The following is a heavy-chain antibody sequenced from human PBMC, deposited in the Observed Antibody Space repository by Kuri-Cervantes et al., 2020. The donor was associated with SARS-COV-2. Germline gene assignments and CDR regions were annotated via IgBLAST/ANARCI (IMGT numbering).Heavy chain of an antibody. V-gene: IGHV1-24*01. CDR3: ATAPKSRGYYYAPFYFDY. J-gene: IGHJ4*02. CDR1: GYTFTSYD. CDR2: FDPEDGET. D-gene: IGHD3-22*01. Sequence: ASVKVSCKASGYTFTSYDINWVRQAPGKGLEWMGGFDPEDGETIYAQKFQGRVTMTEDTSTDTAYMELSSLRSEGTAVYYCATAPKSRGYYYAPFYFDYWGQGTLVTVSS.